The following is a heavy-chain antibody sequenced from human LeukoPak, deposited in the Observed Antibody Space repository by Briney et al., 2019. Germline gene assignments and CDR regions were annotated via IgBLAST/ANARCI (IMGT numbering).Heavy chain of an antibody. CDR1: DDSFSSHY. Sequence: SETLSLTCAVSDDSFSSHYWTWIRQPPGKGLEWIGYIYYSGSTNYNPSLKSRVTISVDTSKNQFSLKLSSVTAADTAVYYCARQARYCSSTSCYANGMDVWGQGTTVTVSS. J-gene: IGHJ6*02. CDR3: ARQARYCSSTSCYANGMDV. D-gene: IGHD2-2*01. CDR2: IYYSGST. V-gene: IGHV4-59*08.